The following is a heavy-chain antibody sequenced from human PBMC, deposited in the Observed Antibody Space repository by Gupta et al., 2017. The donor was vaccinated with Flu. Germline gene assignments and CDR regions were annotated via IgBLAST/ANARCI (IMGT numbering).Heavy chain of an antibody. D-gene: IGHD3-10*01. CDR1: GFTFSSYG. CDR3: ARDQTREKFGELFY. CDR2: IWYDGSNK. J-gene: IGHJ4*02. Sequence: QVQLVESGGGVVQPGRSLRLSCAASGFTFSSYGMHWVRQAPGKGLEWVAVIWYDGSNKYYADSVKGRFTISRDNSKNTLYLQMNSLRAEDTAVYYCARDQTREKFGELFYWGQGTLVTVSS. V-gene: IGHV3-33*01.